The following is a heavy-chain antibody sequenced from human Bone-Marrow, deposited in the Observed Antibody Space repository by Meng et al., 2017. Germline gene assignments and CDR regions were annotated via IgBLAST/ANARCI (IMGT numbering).Heavy chain of an antibody. CDR2: INHSGST. J-gene: IGHJ4*02. Sequence: HVQLQEWGAGLLKPLETLSLPFVVSGGSFSDYYWSWIRQPPGKGLEWIGEINHSGSTNYNPSLESRATISVDTSQNNLSLKLSSVTAADSAVYYCARGPTTMAHDFDYWGQGTLVTVSS. D-gene: IGHD4-11*01. CDR1: GGSFSDYY. CDR3: ARGPTTMAHDFDY. V-gene: IGHV4-34*01.